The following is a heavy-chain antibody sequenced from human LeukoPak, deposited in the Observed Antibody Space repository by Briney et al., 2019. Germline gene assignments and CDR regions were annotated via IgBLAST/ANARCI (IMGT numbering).Heavy chain of an antibody. CDR1: GFTFSGYW. V-gene: IGHV3-7*04. D-gene: IGHD2-2*01. Sequence: GGSLRLSCAASGFTFSGYWLSWVRQAPGKGLEWVANIKQDGSEKYYVDSVKGRFTIYRDNAKNSLDLQMNSLRAEDTAVYYCARGPRAYCSSTSCYVGLDYWGQGTLVTVSS. CDR3: ARGPRAYCSSTSCYVGLDY. CDR2: IKQDGSEK. J-gene: IGHJ4*02.